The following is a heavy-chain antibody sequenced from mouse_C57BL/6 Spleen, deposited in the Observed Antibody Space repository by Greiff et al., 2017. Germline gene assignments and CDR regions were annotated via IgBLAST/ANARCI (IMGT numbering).Heavy chain of an antibody. CDR2: IYPGDGDT. J-gene: IGHJ1*03. CDR1: GYAFSSSW. D-gene: IGHD4-1*01. Sequence: VQLQQSGPELVKPGASVKISCKASGYAFSSSWMNWVKQRPGKGLEWIGRIYPGDGDTNYNGKVTGKDTLTADKSSSTAYMQLSSLTSEDSAVYFCARWVTGTWYFDVWGTGTTVTVSS. V-gene: IGHV1-82*01. CDR3: ARWVTGTWYFDV.